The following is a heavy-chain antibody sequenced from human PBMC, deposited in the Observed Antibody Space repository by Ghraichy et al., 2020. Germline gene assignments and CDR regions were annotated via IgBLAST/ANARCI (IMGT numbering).Heavy chain of an antibody. J-gene: IGHJ6*02. V-gene: IGHV3-23*01. D-gene: IGHD6-19*01. CDR1: GFTFSSYA. CDR2: ISGSGGST. Sequence: GGSLGLSCAASGFTFSSYAMSWVRQAPGKGLEWVSAISGSGGSTYYADSVKGRFTISRDNSKNTLYLQMNSLRAEDTAVYYCAKEWGSGWYGYYYYGMDVWGQGTTVTVSS. CDR3: AKEWGSGWYGYYYYGMDV.